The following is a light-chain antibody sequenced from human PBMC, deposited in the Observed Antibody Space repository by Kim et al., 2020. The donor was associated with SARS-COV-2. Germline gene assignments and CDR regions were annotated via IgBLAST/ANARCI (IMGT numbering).Light chain of an antibody. Sequence: CPWERATDSCRASQSGKRNLAWYQQKAGQTPRLLIYGATSRASGVPARFSGSGSGTEFTLTISSLQYEDFAVYYCQQFNNWPLYSFGQGTKLEI. V-gene: IGKV3-15*01. J-gene: IGKJ2*03. CDR3: QQFNNWPLYS. CDR2: GAT. CDR1: QSGKRN.